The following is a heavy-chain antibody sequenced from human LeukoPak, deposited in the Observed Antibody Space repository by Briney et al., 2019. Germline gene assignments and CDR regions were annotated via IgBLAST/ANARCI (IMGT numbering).Heavy chain of an antibody. V-gene: IGHV1-2*02. CDR1: GYTFTGYY. Sequence: ASVKVSCKASGYTFTGYYMHWVRQAPGQGLEWMGWINPNSGGTNYAQKFQGRVTMTRDTSISTAYMELSRLRSDDTAVYYCARGPPIVVVVAATQVLDYWGQGTLVTVSS. D-gene: IGHD2-15*01. CDR3: ARGPPIVVVVAATQVLDY. J-gene: IGHJ4*02. CDR2: INPNSGGT.